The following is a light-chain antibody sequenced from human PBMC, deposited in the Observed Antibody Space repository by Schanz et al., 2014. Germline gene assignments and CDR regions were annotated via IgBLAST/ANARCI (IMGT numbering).Light chain of an antibody. V-gene: IGLV2-14*03. CDR2: DVS. J-gene: IGLJ3*02. CDR1: SSDVGAYNY. Sequence: QSALTQPASVSGSPGQSITISCTGTSSDVGAYNYVSWYQQYPGKVPKLIIYDVSNRPSGVSNRFSGSKSGNTASLTVSGLQAEDEADYYCCSYAGSSTWVFGGGTKLTVL. CDR3: CSYAGSSTWV.